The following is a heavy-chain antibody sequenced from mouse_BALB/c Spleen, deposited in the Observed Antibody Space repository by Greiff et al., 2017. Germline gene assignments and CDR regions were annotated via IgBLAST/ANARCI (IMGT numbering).Heavy chain of an antibody. CDR2: INPSTGYS. CDR3: ARDGRGN. CDR1: GYTFTSYW. Sequence: VQLQQSGAELAKPGASVKMSCKASGYTFTSYWMHWVKQRPGQGLEWIGYINPSTGYSEYNQKFKDKATLTADKSSSTAYMQLSSLTSEDSAVYYCARDGRGNWGQGTLVTVSA. J-gene: IGHJ3*01. V-gene: IGHV1-7*01. D-gene: IGHD2-14*01.